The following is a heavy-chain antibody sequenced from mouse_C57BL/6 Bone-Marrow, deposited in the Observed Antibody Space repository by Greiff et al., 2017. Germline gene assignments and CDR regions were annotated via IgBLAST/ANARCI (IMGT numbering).Heavy chain of an antibody. CDR1: GFNIKDYY. J-gene: IGHJ4*01. CDR2: IDPEDGET. V-gene: IGHV14-2*01. Sequence: VQLQQSGAELVKPGASVKLSCTASGFNIKDYYMHWVKQRTEQGLEWIGRIDPEDGETKYAPKFPGKATITADTSSTTAYLQLSSLTSEDTAVYYCAIPAKRYYAMDYWGQGTSVTVSS. CDR3: AIPAKRYYAMDY.